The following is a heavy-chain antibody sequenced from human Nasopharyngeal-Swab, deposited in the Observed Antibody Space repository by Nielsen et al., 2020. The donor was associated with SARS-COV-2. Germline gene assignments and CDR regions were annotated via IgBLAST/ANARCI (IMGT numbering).Heavy chain of an antibody. CDR2: ISPNSGT. V-gene: IGHV4-59*11. CDR1: SVSITSQY. Sequence: SETLSLTCTVSSVSITSQYWSWIRQPPGKGLEWIGYISPNSGTSYNPSLKSRVTMFMDTSKNQFSLRLRSVTAADTAVYYCAKEGATGWFDPWGQGTLVTVSS. J-gene: IGHJ5*02. CDR3: AKEGATGWFDP.